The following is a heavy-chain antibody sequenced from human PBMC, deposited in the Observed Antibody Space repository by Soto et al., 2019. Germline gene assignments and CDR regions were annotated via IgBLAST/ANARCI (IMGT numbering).Heavy chain of an antibody. CDR1: GDSITSYF. V-gene: IGHV4-4*07. D-gene: IGHD1-26*01. CDR3: ARDGHRHLGVFPLVYGMDV. CDR2: IYTNGSS. Sequence: ASETLSLTCTVSGDSITSYFWTWIRQPAGKGLERIGRIYTNGSSNSNPSLKSRVTMSIDTSKSQFSLKLTSVTAADTAVYYCARDGHRHLGVFPLVYGMDVWGQGTTVTVYS. J-gene: IGHJ6*02.